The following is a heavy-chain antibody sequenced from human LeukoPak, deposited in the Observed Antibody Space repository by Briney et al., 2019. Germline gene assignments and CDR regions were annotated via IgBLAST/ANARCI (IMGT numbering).Heavy chain of an antibody. CDR2: ITQDGSEK. Sequence: GGSLRLSCAASGFTFSNYWMSWVRQAPGKGLEWVADITQDGSEKYYMDSVKGRFTISRDNAKNSLYLQVNSLRAEDTALYYCARVGIDGSGWYLDYWGQGTLVTVSS. CDR1: GFTFSNYW. D-gene: IGHD6-19*01. CDR3: ARVGIDGSGWYLDY. J-gene: IGHJ4*02. V-gene: IGHV3-7*01.